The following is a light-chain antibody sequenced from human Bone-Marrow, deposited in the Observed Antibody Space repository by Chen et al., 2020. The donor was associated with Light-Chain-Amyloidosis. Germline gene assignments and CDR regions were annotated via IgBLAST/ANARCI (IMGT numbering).Light chain of an antibody. V-gene: IGLV3-1*01. Sequence: SYELTQPPSVSVSPGQTASITCSGDKLGDKYACWYQQKPGQSPVLGSDQDSKRPSGIPERFSGSKSGNTATLTISGTQAMDEADYYCQAWDSSTAVVFGGGTKLTVL. CDR2: QDS. CDR3: QAWDSSTAVV. J-gene: IGLJ2*01. CDR1: KLGDKY.